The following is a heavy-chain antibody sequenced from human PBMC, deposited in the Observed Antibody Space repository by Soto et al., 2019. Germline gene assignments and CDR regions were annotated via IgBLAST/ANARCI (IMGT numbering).Heavy chain of an antibody. CDR3: ARGGVSTRTFDY. Sequence: ESLTMSFTGSGYNFAGYWIALVRQMPGKGLELMGIIYPSDSDTRYRPSFQGQVTISADKSISHAYLQWSSLRASDTAMYYCARGGVSTRTFDYWGQGTQVTVYS. J-gene: IGHJ4*02. CDR1: GYNFAGYW. D-gene: IGHD3-3*01. CDR2: IYPSDSDT. V-gene: IGHV5-51*01.